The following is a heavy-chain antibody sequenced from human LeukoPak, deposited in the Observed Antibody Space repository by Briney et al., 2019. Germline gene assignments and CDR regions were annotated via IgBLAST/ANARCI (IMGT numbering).Heavy chain of an antibody. CDR3: ARHYYSSSFYYQYYYMDV. J-gene: IGHJ6*03. CDR1: GGSISSYY. CDR2: IYYSGST. Sequence: PSETLSLTCTVSGGSISSYYWSWIRQPPGKGLEWIGYIYYSGSTNYNPSLKSRVTISVDTSKNQFSLKLSSVTAADTAVYYCARHYYSSSFYYQYYYMDVWGKETTVTVSS. D-gene: IGHD6-6*01. V-gene: IGHV4-59*01.